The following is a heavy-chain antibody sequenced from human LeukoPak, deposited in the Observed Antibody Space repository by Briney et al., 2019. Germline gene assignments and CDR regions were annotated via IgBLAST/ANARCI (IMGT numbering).Heavy chain of an antibody. V-gene: IGHV3-21*01. CDR1: GFTFSSYA. D-gene: IGHD5-24*01. J-gene: IGHJ4*02. CDR2: ISSSSSYI. CDR3: ASEATIISDY. Sequence: GGSLRLSCAASGFTFSSYAMSWVRQAPGKGLEWVSSISSSSSYIYYADSVKGRFTISRDNAKNSLYLQMNSLRAEDTAVYYCASEATIISDYWGQGTLVTVSS.